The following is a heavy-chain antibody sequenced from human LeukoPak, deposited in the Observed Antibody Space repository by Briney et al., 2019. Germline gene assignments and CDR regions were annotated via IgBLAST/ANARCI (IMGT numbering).Heavy chain of an antibody. CDR3: AKEDYDSSGGFDS. J-gene: IGHJ4*02. D-gene: IGHD3-22*01. CDR2: IRGRGDST. CDR1: GFTFSAYT. V-gene: IGHV3-23*01. Sequence: GGSLRLSCEASGFTFSAYTINWVRQAPGKGLEWVSAIRGRGDSTYYADSVMGRFAISRDNSKNTLYLQLNYLRAEDTAVYYCAKEDYDSSGGFDSWGQGTLVTVSS.